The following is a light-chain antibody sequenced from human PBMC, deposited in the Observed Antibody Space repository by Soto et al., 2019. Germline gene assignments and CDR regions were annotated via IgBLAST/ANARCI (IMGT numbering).Light chain of an antibody. CDR1: QSVLYSSNNKNY. CDR3: QQYESTPPT. J-gene: IGKJ2*01. CDR2: WAS. V-gene: IGKV4-1*01. Sequence: DIVMTQSPDSLAVSLGERATINCKSSQSVLYSSNNKNYLAWYQQRPVQPPKLLIYWASTRESGVPDRFSGSGSGTDFTLTITGLQAEDVAFYYCQQYESTPPTLSQGTKLEIK.